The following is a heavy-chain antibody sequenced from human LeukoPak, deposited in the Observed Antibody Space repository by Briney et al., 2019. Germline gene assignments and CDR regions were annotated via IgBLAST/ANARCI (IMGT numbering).Heavy chain of an antibody. V-gene: IGHV6-1*01. CDR1: GYSVSSNSAA. Sequence: SQTLSLTCDIPGYSVSSNSAAWNWIRQSPSRGLEWLGRTYYRSKWYNDYAISVRSRMTINADTSKNQFSLQLNSVTPEDTAVYYCAKGRWALFDCWGQGTLVIVSS. J-gene: IGHJ4*02. CDR3: AKGRWALFDC. CDR2: TYYRSKWYN. D-gene: IGHD3-10*01.